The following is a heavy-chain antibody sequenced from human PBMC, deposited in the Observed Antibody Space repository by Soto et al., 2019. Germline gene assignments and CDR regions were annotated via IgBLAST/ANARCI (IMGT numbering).Heavy chain of an antibody. CDR3: ARGQDYGDVSSYAFDI. CDR1: GGSISSGGYY. CDR2: IYYSGST. J-gene: IGHJ3*02. V-gene: IGHV4-31*03. D-gene: IGHD4-17*01. Sequence: QVQLQESGPGLVKPSQTLSLTCTVSGGSISSGGYYWSWIRQHPGKGLEWIGYIYYSGSTYYNPSLKSRVSISVDTSKNQFSLKLSSVTAADTAVYYCARGQDYGDVSSYAFDIWGQGTMVTVSS.